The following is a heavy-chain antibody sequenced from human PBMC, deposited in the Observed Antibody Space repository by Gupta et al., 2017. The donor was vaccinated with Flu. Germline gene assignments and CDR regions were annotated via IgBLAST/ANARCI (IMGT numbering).Heavy chain of an antibody. CDR3: ARVGYDFWGDKGALEY. J-gene: IGHJ4*02. CDR2: INQEGSEK. V-gene: IGHV3-7*04. CDR1: GSGFSVYW. Sequence: EVQLVESGGGLVQPGGSLRLSCEASGSGFSVYWMTWVRQAPGKGLQWVADINQEGSEKSYVDSVKGRFTISRDNAKNTLYLQMNSLRGEDTALYYCARVGYDFWGDKGALEYWGQGTLVTVSS. D-gene: IGHD3-3*01.